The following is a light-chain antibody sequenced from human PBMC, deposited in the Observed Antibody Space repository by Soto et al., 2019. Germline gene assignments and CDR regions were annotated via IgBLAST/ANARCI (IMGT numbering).Light chain of an antibody. CDR2: DAS. Sequence: ERVLTQSPPTLSVSPGESATLSCRASQGIKNALAWYQQKPGQSPRLLIFDASTRATGVPARFSGRGSGTEFTLTITSLQSEDFAVYYCQQSDNWPWTFGQGAKVEVK. J-gene: IGKJ1*01. CDR1: QGIKNA. V-gene: IGKV3-15*01. CDR3: QQSDNWPWT.